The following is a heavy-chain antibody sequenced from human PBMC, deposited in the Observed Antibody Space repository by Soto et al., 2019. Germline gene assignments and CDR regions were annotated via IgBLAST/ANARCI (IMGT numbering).Heavy chain of an antibody. Sequence: SSETLSLTCTVSGGSISSSTYYWGWIRQPPGKGLEWIGSIYFRGSTYYNPSLKSRVTVSVDTSKKQFSLKLTSVTAADKAVYYCAREILTGYYPAGWFDPWGQRTLVTVSS. V-gene: IGHV4-39*02. D-gene: IGHD3-9*01. CDR2: IYFRGST. J-gene: IGHJ5*02. CDR3: AREILTGYYPAGWFDP. CDR1: GGSISSSTYY.